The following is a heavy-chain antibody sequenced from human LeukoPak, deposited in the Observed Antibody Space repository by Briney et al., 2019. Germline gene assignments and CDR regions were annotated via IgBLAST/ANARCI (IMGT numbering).Heavy chain of an antibody. CDR3: ARVKIQLWTEREIFDY. V-gene: IGHV3-48*02. Sequence: GGSLRLSCAASGFTFSSYSMNWVRQAPGKGLEWVSYISSSSSTIYYADSVKGRFTISRDNAKNSLYLQMNSLRDEDTAVYYCARVKIQLWTEREIFDYWGQGTLVTVSS. CDR1: GFTFSSYS. D-gene: IGHD5-18*01. J-gene: IGHJ4*02. CDR2: ISSSSSTI.